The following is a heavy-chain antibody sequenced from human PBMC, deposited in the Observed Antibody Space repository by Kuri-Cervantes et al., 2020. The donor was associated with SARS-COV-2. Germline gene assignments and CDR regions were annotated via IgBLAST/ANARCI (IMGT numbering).Heavy chain of an antibody. J-gene: IGHJ6*03. Sequence: GGSLRLSCAASGFTFSSYWMSWVRQAPGKGLEWVAVIWYDGSNKYYADSVKGRFTISRDNSKNTLYLQMNSLRAEDTAVYYCARDRIAPTGWDYYMDVWGKGTTVTVSS. CDR1: GFTFSSYW. V-gene: IGHV3-33*08. D-gene: IGHD2-15*01. CDR2: IWYDGSNK. CDR3: ARDRIAPTGWDYYMDV.